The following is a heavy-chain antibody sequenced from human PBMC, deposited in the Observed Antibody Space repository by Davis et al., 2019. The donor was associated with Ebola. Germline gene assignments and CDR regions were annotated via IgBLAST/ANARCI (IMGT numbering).Heavy chain of an antibody. V-gene: IGHV3-11*01. J-gene: IGHJ3*02. CDR2: ISSSGSST. CDR1: GFTFRNAW. D-gene: IGHD1-1*01. Sequence: PGGSLRLSCAASGFTFRNAWMSWIRQAPGKGLEWVSDISSSGSSTYYADSVKGRFTISRDNAKNSVYLQMNSLTAEDTAVYYCAREPAVVRWTTQGSDDAFDIWGQGTMVTVPS. CDR3: AREPAVVRWTTQGSDDAFDI.